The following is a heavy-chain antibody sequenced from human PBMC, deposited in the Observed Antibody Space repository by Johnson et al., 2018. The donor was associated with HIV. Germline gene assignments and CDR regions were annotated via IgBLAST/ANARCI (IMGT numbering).Heavy chain of an antibody. D-gene: IGHD3-9*01. J-gene: IGHJ3*02. V-gene: IGHV3-11*01. CDR3: ARRPNHDILTGKGGAFDI. CDR2: ISSSGSTI. CDR1: GFIFSDYY. Sequence: VQLVESGGGLVKPGGSLRLSCAASGFIFSDYYMTWIRQAPGKGLEWVSYISSSGSTIYYADPVKGRLTTSRGNAKNSLYLQLNSLRAEDTALYYCARRPNHDILTGKGGAFDIWGQGTMVTVSS.